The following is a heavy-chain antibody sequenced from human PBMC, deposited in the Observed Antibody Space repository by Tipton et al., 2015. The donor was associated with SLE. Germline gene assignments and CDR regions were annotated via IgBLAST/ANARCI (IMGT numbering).Heavy chain of an antibody. CDR1: GGSISSGSYY. Sequence: TLSLTCTVSGGSISSGSYYWTWIRQPAGKGLEWIGRIYTSGSTHYNPSLKSRVTISLDTSKNQFSLKLNSVTAADTAVYYCARSTDQNWLDPWGQGTLVTVSS. CDR3: ARSTDQNWLDP. J-gene: IGHJ5*02. CDR2: IYTSGST. D-gene: IGHD2-2*01. V-gene: IGHV4-61*02.